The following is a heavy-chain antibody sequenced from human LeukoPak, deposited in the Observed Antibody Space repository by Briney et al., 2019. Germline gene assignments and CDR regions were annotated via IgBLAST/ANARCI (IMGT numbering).Heavy chain of an antibody. CDR3: ARLHSARAEEFDP. V-gene: IGHV4-59*08. CDR2: IHYSGST. D-gene: IGHD2-15*01. CDR1: GGSINGYY. Sequence: PSETLSLTCSVSGGSINGYYWSWIRQSPGKGLEWVGYIHYSGSTNYNPSLRCRVTMSVDMSKNQFSVNLNSVTAADTAVYYCARLHSARAEEFDPWGQGTLVTVSS. J-gene: IGHJ5*02.